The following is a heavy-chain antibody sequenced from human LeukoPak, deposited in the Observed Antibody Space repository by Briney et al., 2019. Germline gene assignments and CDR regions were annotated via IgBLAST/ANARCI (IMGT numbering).Heavy chain of an antibody. J-gene: IGHJ4*02. CDR3: VSARGFSYGYFDY. V-gene: IGHV4-39*01. CDR1: GGSISSSSAY. CDR2: IYYSKNT. D-gene: IGHD5-18*01. Sequence: SETLSLTCTVSGGSISSSSAYWGWIRQPPGKGLEWIGSIYYSKNTYYNPSLKSRVTISADTSNNQFSLTLGSVSATDTAVYYCVSARGFSYGYFDYWGQGTLVTVSS.